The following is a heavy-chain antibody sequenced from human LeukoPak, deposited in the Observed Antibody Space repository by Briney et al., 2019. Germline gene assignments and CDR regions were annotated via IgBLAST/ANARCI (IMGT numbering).Heavy chain of an antibody. Sequence: QPGGSLRLSCAASGFTFSSYAMSWVRQAPGKGLEWVSAISGSGGSTYYADSVKGRFTISRDNSKNTLYLQMNSLRAEDTAVYYCAKNSVLLWFGEGSWFDPWGQGTLVTVSS. CDR1: GFTFSSYA. V-gene: IGHV3-23*01. CDR3: AKNSVLLWFGEGSWFDP. CDR2: ISGSGGST. D-gene: IGHD3-10*01. J-gene: IGHJ5*02.